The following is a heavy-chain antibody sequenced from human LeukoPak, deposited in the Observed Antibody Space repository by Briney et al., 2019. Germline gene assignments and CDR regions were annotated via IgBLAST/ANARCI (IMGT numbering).Heavy chain of an antibody. D-gene: IGHD1-26*01. J-gene: IGHJ4*02. V-gene: IGHV3-33*01. Sequence: GRSLRLSCAASGFTFSSYGMHWVRQAPGKGLEWVAVIWYDGSNKYYADSVKGRFTISRDNAKNSLFLQMNSLRDEDTAVYYCARDPEAGGFDYWGQGTLVTVSS. CDR2: IWYDGSNK. CDR3: ARDPEAGGFDY. CDR1: GFTFSSYG.